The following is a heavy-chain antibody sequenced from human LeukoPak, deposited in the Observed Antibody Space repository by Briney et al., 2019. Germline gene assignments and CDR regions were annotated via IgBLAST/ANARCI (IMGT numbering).Heavy chain of an antibody. CDR3: LTSTRSHRFDY. Sequence: PGGSLRLSCAASGFTFSSYWMCWVRQAPGKGLEWVAIIKQDGSDKYYVDSVEGRFIISRDNAKNSLYLQMNSLGAEDTAVYYCLTSTRSHRFDYWGQGTLVTVSS. CDR2: IKQDGSDK. CDR1: GFTFSSYW. D-gene: IGHD2-15*01. J-gene: IGHJ4*02. V-gene: IGHV3-7*01.